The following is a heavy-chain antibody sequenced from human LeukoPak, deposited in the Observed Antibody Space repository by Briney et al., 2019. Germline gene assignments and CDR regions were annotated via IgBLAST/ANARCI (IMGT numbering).Heavy chain of an antibody. Sequence: GGSLRLSCAASGFTFSDYWMHWVRQAPGKGLVWVSRISSDGSRTTYADSLKGRFTISRDNARNTMSLQMNSLRAEDTAVYYCVRDRQVGWIDYWGQGTLVTVSS. D-gene: IGHD6-19*01. CDR2: ISSDGSRT. V-gene: IGHV3-74*01. CDR1: GFTFSDYW. J-gene: IGHJ4*02. CDR3: VRDRQVGWIDY.